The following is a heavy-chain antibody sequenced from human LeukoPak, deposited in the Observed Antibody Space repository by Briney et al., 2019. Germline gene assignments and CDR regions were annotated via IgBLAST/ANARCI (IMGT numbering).Heavy chain of an antibody. V-gene: IGHV3-7*01. CDR3: ARLFVYGSGAEAFDY. CDR1: AFTFSRYW. Sequence: GGSLRLSCAASAFTFSRYWTTWVRQAPGKGLEWVANINEDGSEKYYLDSVRGRFTISRDNAKNSLYLQMDSLRAEHTAVYYCARLFVYGSGAEAFDYWGQGALVTVSS. CDR2: INEDGSEK. D-gene: IGHD3-10*01. J-gene: IGHJ4*02.